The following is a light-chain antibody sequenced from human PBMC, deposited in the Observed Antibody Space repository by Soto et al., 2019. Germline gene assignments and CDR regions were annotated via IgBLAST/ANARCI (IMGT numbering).Light chain of an antibody. Sequence: QSVLTQPPSASGTPGQRVSISCSGISSNIGSETVNWYQHHPGKAPRLIIYEVVQRPSGVPDRFSGSKSGNTASLTVSGLQAADEADYFCKSYAGSNTYVFGSGTKVTVL. J-gene: IGLJ1*01. V-gene: IGLV1-44*01. CDR1: SSNIGSET. CDR2: EVV. CDR3: KSYAGSNTYV.